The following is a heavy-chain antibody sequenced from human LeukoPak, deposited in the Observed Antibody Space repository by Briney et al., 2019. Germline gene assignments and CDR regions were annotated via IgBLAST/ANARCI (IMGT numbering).Heavy chain of an antibody. Sequence: SETLSLTCSVSGDSINNNNCYWGWIRQPPGKGLEWIASIFYMGNTNYNPSLKSRVTISVDTSKNQFSLQMNSVTAADTAVYYCARRGQLVWARYYDDWGRGTLVTVSS. CDR2: IFYMGNT. V-gene: IGHV4-39*01. CDR3: ARRGQLVWARYYDD. CDR1: GDSINNNNCY. D-gene: IGHD6-6*01. J-gene: IGHJ4*02.